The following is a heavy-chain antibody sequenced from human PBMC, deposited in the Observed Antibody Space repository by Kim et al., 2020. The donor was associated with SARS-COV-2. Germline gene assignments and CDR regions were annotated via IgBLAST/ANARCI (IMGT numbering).Heavy chain of an antibody. Sequence: ASVKVSCKASGYTFTGYYMHWVRQAPGQGLEWMGRINPNSGGTNYAQKFQGRVTMTRDTSISTAYMELSRLRSDDTAVYYCARVYGSSWSRGYFDYWGQGTLVTVSS. CDR2: INPNSGGT. CDR3: ARVYGSSWSRGYFDY. D-gene: IGHD6-13*01. J-gene: IGHJ4*02. V-gene: IGHV1-2*06. CDR1: GYTFTGYY.